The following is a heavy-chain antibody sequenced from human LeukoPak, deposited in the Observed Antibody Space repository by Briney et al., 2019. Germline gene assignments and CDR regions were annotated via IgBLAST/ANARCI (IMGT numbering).Heavy chain of an antibody. D-gene: IGHD1-26*01. V-gene: IGHV1-3*01. J-gene: IGHJ4*02. CDR3: ARTRWELLPFDY. CDR2: INAGNGNT. Sequence: ASVKVSCKASGYTFTGYYMHWVRQAPGQRLEWMGWINAGNGNTKYSQKFQGRVTITRDTSASTAYMELSSLRSEDTAVYYCARTRWELLPFDYWGQGTLVTVSS. CDR1: GYTFTGYY.